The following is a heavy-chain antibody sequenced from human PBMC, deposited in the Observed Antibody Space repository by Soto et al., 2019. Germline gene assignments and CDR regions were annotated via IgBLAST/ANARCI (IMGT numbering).Heavy chain of an antibody. D-gene: IGHD6-13*01. CDR1: GGSISSSNW. CDR2: IYHSGST. J-gene: IGHJ4*02. CDR3: ARKGDSSPNSFFDY. Sequence: KPSETLSLTCAVSGGSISSSNWCSCVRQPPGKGPEWIGEIYHSGSTNYNPSLKSRVTISVDKSKNQFSLKLSSVTAADTAVYYCARKGDSSPNSFFDYWGQGTLVTVSS. V-gene: IGHV4-4*02.